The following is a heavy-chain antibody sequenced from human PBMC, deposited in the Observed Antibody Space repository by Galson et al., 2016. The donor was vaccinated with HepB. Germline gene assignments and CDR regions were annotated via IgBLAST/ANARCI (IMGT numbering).Heavy chain of an antibody. CDR3: ARGITGTTWPTYYFDY. CDR1: GGSISSDTYY. D-gene: IGHD1-20*01. Sequence: TLSLTCTVSGGSISSDTYYWIWIRQHPGKGLEWIGYIYYSGSTYNNPSLKSRVTISVDTSKNQFSLKLSSVTAADTAVYYCARGITGTTWPTYYFDYWGQGTLVTVSS. J-gene: IGHJ4*02. CDR2: IYYSGST. V-gene: IGHV4-31*03.